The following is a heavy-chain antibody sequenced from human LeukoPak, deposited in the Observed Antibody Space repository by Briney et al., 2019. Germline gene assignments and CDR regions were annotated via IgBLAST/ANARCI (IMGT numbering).Heavy chain of an antibody. J-gene: IGHJ6*03. CDR1: GFTFDDYG. D-gene: IGHD2-8*01. CDR2: INWNGGST. V-gene: IGHV3-20*04. CDR3: ARGAPYCTNGVCYTGYYYYYMDV. Sequence: GGSLRLSCAVSGFTFDDYGMSWVRQAPGKGLEWVSGINWNGGSTGYADSVKGRFTISRDNAKNSLYLQMNSLRAEDTALYYCARGAPYCTNGVCYTGYYYYYMDVWGKGTTVTVSS.